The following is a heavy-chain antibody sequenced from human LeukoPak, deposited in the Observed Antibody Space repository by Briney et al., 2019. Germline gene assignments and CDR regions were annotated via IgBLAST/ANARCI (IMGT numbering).Heavy chain of an antibody. CDR1: GGSISSGDYY. Sequence: PSETLSLTCTVSGGSISSGDYYWSWIRQPPGKGLEWIGYIYYSGSTYYNPSLKSRVTISVDTSKNQFSLKLSSVTAADTAVYYCARADYYGSGSYFLSDYWGQGTLVTVSS. J-gene: IGHJ4*02. D-gene: IGHD3-10*01. CDR2: IYYSGST. V-gene: IGHV4-30-4*01. CDR3: ARADYYGSGSYFLSDY.